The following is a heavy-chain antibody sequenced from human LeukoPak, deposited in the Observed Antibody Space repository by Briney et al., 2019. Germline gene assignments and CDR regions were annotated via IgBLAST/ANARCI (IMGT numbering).Heavy chain of an antibody. V-gene: IGHV5-51*01. CDR3: ARLRGTTRSSPDY. D-gene: IGHD1-14*01. CDR1: GYRFTSDW. Sequence: GESLKISCKGSGYRFTSDWIGWVRQMPGKGLEWMGVIYPGDSDTRYSPSFQGQVTISADKSINTAYLQWSSLKASDTAMYYCARLRGTTRSSPDYWGQGTLVTVSS. CDR2: IYPGDSDT. J-gene: IGHJ4*02.